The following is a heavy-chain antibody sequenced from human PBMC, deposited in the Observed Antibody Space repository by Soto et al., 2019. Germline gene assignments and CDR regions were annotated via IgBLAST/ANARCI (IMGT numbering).Heavy chain of an antibody. Sequence: ASVKVSCKASDYTFTNYGISWVRQAPGQGPEWMGWISGYNGNTNYAKKFQGRVTMTTDTSTSTAYMELRSLKSDDTAVYYCARAGHCYSSSCYESPGLYFYFGMDVWGQGTTVTVSS. J-gene: IGHJ6*02. V-gene: IGHV1-18*04. CDR3: ARAGHCYSSSCYESPGLYFYFGMDV. CDR2: ISGYNGNT. D-gene: IGHD2-2*01. CDR1: DYTFTNYG.